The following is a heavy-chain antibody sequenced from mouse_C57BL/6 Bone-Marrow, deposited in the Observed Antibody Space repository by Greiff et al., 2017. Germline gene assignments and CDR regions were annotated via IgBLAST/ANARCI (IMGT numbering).Heavy chain of an antibody. V-gene: IGHV5-6*02. Sequence: EVKLVEPGGDLVKPGGSLKLSCAASGFTFSSYGMSWVRQTPDKRLEWVATISSGGSYTYYPDSVKGRFTLSRDNAKNTLYLQMDSLKSEVTSMYYCARHNSSYGYYAMDYWGQGTLVTVSS. D-gene: IGHD1-1*01. J-gene: IGHJ4*01. CDR2: ISSGGSYT. CDR3: ARHNSSYGYYAMDY. CDR1: GFTFSSYG.